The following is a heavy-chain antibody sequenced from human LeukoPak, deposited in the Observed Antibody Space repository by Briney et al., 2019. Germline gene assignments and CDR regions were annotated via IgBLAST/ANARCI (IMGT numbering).Heavy chain of an antibody. CDR2: IYHSGST. V-gene: IGHV4-38-2*02. J-gene: IGHJ4*02. D-gene: IGHD4-11*01. Sequence: SETLSLTCTVSGYSIIGGYYWGWIRQPPGKGLEWIGSIYHSGSTYYNPSLKSRVTISVDTSKNQFSLKLSSVTAADTAVYYCARSPRTVTTPTYFDYWGQGTLVTVSS. CDR3: ARSPRTVTTPTYFDY. CDR1: GYSIIGGYY.